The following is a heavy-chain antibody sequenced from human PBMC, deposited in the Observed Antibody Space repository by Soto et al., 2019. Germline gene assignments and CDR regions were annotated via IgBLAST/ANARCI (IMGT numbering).Heavy chain of an antibody. CDR2: IAFDGSRQ. J-gene: IGHJ4*02. CDR3: AKHLGGDGHSVY. CDR1: GFTFDRYG. D-gene: IGHD3-10*01. V-gene: IGHV3-30*18. Sequence: QVQLVESGGGVVQPGMSLRLSCAASGFTFDRYGMHWVRQAPGKGPEGVAAIAFDGSRQYYADSVKGRFTISRDNSKNTVFLQSDRLRGEDTAVYYCAKHLGGDGHSVYWGQATLVTVPT.